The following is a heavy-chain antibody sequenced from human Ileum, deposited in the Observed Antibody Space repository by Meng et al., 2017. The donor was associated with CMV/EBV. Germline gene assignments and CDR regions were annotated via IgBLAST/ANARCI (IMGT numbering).Heavy chain of an antibody. CDR1: GFTFSSYG. V-gene: IGHV3-23*01. CDR2: ISGSGSST. Sequence: GESLKISCAASGFTFSSYGMSWVRQAPGKGLEWVSTISGSGSSTYYADSVKGRFTISRDNSKNMLYLQMNSLRAEDTAVYYCAKGTYSSGYYASDYWGQGTLVTVSS. D-gene: IGHD3-22*01. J-gene: IGHJ4*02. CDR3: AKGTYSSGYYASDY.